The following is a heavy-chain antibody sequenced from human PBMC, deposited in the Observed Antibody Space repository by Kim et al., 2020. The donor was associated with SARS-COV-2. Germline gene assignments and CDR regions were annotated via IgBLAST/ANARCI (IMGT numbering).Heavy chain of an antibody. Sequence: ASVKVSCKASGYTFTGYYMHWVRQAPGQGLEWMGRINPNSGGTNYAQKFQGRVTMTRDTSISTAYMELSRLRSDDTAVYYCARDHRIAAAARNWFDPWGQGTLVTVSS. CDR3: ARDHRIAAAARNWFDP. D-gene: IGHD6-13*01. V-gene: IGHV1-2*06. CDR2: INPNSGGT. CDR1: GYTFTGYY. J-gene: IGHJ5*02.